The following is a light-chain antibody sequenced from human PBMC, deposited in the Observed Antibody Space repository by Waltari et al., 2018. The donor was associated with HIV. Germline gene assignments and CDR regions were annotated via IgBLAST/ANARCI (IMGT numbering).Light chain of an antibody. CDR3: QQYFSVPPT. V-gene: IGKV4-1*01. Sequence: DIVMTQSPDSLAVSLGERATINCTSSRTVFYSSDNRNSLAWYLQRPGQSPKVLIFWASTRAYGGPARFSGSGSGTDFSLTLSSLQADDVGIYYCQQYFSVPPTFGGGTKVEI. J-gene: IGKJ4*01. CDR2: WAS. CDR1: RTVFYSSDNRNS.